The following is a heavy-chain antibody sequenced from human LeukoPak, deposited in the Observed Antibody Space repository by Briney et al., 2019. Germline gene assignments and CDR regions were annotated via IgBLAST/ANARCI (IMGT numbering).Heavy chain of an antibody. J-gene: IGHJ4*02. V-gene: IGHV1-69*05. CDR3: ASDTGYFDRTTLGY. CDR1: GGTFSSYA. Sequence: ASVKVSFKASGGTFSSYAISWVRQPPGQGLEWMGGIIPIFGTANYAQKYQGRVTLTTDESTSTAYMELSSLRTEDTAVYYCASDTGYFDRTTLGYWGQGTLVTVSS. CDR2: IIPIFGTA. D-gene: IGHD3-9*01.